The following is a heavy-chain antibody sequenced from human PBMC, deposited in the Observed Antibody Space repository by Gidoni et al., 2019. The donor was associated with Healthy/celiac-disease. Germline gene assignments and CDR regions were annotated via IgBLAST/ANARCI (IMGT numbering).Heavy chain of an antibody. CDR3: AKDRVRIFHYYGMDV. CDR1: GFTFSSYG. V-gene: IGHV3-30*18. D-gene: IGHD2-15*01. J-gene: IGHJ6*02. CDR2: ISYDGSNK. Sequence: QVQLVESGGGVVQPGRSLRLSCAASGFTFSSYGMHWVRQAPGKGLEWVAVISYDGSNKYYADSVKGRFTISRDNSKNTLYLQMNSLRAEDTAVYYCAKDRVRIFHYYGMDVWGQGTTVTVSS.